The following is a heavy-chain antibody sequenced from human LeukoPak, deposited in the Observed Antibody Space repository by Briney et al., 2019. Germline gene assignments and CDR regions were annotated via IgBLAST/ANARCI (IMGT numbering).Heavy chain of an antibody. CDR2: INPNSGGT. J-gene: IGHJ4*02. V-gene: IGHV1-2*06. Sequence: GASVKVSCKASGYTFTGYYMHWVRQAPGQGLEWMGRINPNSGGTNYAQKFQGRVTMTRDTSISTAYMELSRLRSDDTPVYYCERGVAYSNSWYAMIFVGNLDYWGQGTLLTVSS. CDR1: GYTFTGYY. CDR3: ERGVAYSNSWYAMIFVGNLDY. D-gene: IGHD6-13*01.